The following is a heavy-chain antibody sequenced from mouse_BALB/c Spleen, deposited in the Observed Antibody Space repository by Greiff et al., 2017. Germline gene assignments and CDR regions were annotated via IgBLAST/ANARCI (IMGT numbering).Heavy chain of an antibody. Sequence: VHLVESGPGLVAPSQSLSITCTVSGFSLTSYGVHWVRQPPGKGLEWLGVIWAGGSTSYNSALMSRLSISKDNSKSQVFLKMNSLQTDDTAMYYCAREAGWYYAMDYWGQGTSVTVSS. CDR2: IWAGGST. CDR1: GFSLTSYG. CDR3: AREAGWYYAMDY. V-gene: IGHV2-9*02. D-gene: IGHD1-1*02. J-gene: IGHJ4*01.